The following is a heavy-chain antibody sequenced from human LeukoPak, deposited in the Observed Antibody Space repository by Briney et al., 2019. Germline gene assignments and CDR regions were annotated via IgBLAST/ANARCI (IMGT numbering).Heavy chain of an antibody. V-gene: IGHV4-39*01. CDR1: GGSISGSSYY. D-gene: IGHD3-22*01. J-gene: IGHJ4*02. CDR3: ARGPARYYYDSSGYFFDY. CDR2: IYYSGST. Sequence: KPSETLSLTCTVSGGSISGSSYYRGWIHQPPGKGLEWIGSIYYSGSTYYNPSLKSRVTISVDTSKNQFSLKLSSVTAADTAVYYCARGPARYYYDSSGYFFDYWGQGTLVTVSS.